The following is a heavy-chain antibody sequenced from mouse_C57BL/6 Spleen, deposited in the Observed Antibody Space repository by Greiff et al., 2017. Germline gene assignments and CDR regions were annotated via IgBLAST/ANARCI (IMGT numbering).Heavy chain of an antibody. V-gene: IGHV1-5*01. D-gene: IGHD2-4*01. Sequence: EVQLQQSGTVLARPGASVKMSCKTSGYTFTSYWMHWVKQRPGQGLEWIGAIYPGNSDTSYNQKFKGKAKLTAVTSASTAYMELSSLTNEDSAVYYCTGDYDYDYAMDYWGQGTSVTVSS. J-gene: IGHJ4*01. CDR3: TGDYDYDYAMDY. CDR1: GYTFTSYW. CDR2: IYPGNSDT.